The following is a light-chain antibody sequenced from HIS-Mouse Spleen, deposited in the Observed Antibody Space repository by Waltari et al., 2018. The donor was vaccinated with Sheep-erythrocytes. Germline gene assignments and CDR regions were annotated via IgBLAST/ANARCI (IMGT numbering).Light chain of an antibody. V-gene: IGLV2-14*01. J-gene: IGLJ1*01. CDR2: ELS. Sequence: QSALTQPASVSGSPGQSITISCTGTSSDVGGYNYVSWYQQHPGQAPKLISYELSNRPSGVLSLFAGYKSGNTASLTFSGLQAEDEADYYCSSYTSSSLYVFGTGTNVTVL. CDR1: SSDVGGYNY. CDR3: SSYTSSSLYV.